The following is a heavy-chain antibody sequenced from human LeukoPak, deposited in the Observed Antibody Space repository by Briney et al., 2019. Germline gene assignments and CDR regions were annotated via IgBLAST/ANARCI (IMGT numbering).Heavy chain of an antibody. CDR1: GGSVSSGSYY. Sequence: PSETLSLTCTVSGGSVSSGSYYWSWIQQPPGKGLEWIGYIYYSGSTNYNPSLKSRVTISVDTSKNQFSLKLSSVTAADTAVYYCARETGGYTYDYKYHYYGMDVWGQGTTVTVSS. CDR3: ARETGGYTYDYKYHYYGMDV. CDR2: IYYSGST. J-gene: IGHJ6*02. D-gene: IGHD5-18*01. V-gene: IGHV4-61*01.